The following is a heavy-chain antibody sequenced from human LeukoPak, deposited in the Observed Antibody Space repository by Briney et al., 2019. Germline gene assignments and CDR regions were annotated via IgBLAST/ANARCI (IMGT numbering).Heavy chain of an antibody. CDR1: GDSITTYY. CDR3: ATGLPGYGGGDDVLDI. D-gene: IGHD2-21*01. CDR2: INYSGAT. J-gene: IGHJ3*02. Sequence: SETLSLTCTPSGDSITTYYWNWIRQSPGKGREWIGFINYSGATDYNPSFKSRVPMPVETSKNHFSSKLTSVNPGDTAFYPCATGLPGYGGGDDVLDIWGQGTLVTVSS. V-gene: IGHV4-59*01.